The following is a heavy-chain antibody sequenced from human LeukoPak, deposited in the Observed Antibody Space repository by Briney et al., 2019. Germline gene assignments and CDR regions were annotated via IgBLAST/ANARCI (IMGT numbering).Heavy chain of an antibody. Sequence: SETLSLTCAVYGGSFSGYYWSWIRQPPGKGLEWIGEINHSGSTNQNPSLKSRVTISVDTSKNQFSLKLSSVTAADTAVYYCARDSGTTGEVKFDPWGQGTLVTVSS. D-gene: IGHD3-10*01. CDR2: INHSGST. J-gene: IGHJ5*02. V-gene: IGHV4-34*01. CDR1: GGSFSGYY. CDR3: ARDSGTTGEVKFDP.